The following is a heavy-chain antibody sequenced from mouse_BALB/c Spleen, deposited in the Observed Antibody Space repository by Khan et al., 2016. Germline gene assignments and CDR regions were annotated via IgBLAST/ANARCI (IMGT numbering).Heavy chain of an antibody. CDR2: INPSTGYT. V-gene: IGHV1-7*01. CDR3: ARWAYYGNYLFAY. Sequence: QVQLQQSGAELAKPGASVKMSCKASGYTFTSYWMHWVKQRPGQGLEWIGYINPSTGYTEYNQKFKDKATLTADKSSSTAYMQLSSLTSEDSAVYYGARWAYYGNYLFAYWGQGTLGTVSA. CDR1: GYTFTSYW. D-gene: IGHD2-10*01. J-gene: IGHJ3*01.